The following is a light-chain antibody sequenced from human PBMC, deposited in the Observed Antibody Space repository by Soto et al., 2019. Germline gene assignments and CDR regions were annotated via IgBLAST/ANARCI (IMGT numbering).Light chain of an antibody. J-gene: IGLJ2*01. Sequence: QSALTQPPSASGSPGQSVTISCTGTSSDIGVYDYVSWHQRHPGKAPKLVIYDVTKRPSGVPDRFSGSKSGNTASLTVSGLQAEDEADYFCGSYAGTKNFVVFGGGTKLTVL. CDR3: GSYAGTKNFVV. CDR1: SSDIGVYDY. V-gene: IGLV2-8*01. CDR2: DVT.